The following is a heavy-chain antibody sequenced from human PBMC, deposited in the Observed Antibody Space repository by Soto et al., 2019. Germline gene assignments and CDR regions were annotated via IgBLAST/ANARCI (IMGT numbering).Heavy chain of an antibody. CDR2: ISSSSSYI. CDR1: GFTFSSYS. J-gene: IGHJ4*02. V-gene: IGHV3-21*01. Sequence: GGSLRLSCAASGFTFSSYSMNWVRQAPGKGLEWVSSISSSSSYIYYADSVKGRFTISRDNAKNSLYLQMNSLRAEDTAVYYCAGGQWLVPLFDYWGQGTLVTVSS. CDR3: AGGQWLVPLFDY. D-gene: IGHD6-19*01.